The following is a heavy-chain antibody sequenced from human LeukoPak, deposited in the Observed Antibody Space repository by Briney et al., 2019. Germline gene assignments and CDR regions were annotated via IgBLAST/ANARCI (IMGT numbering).Heavy chain of an antibody. CDR2: ISSSGSTI. CDR1: GFTFSSYN. D-gene: IGHD3-10*01. J-gene: IGHJ4*02. Sequence: GGSLRLSCAASGFTFSSYNMNWVRQAPGKGLEWVSDISSSGSTIYFADSVKGRFTISRDNAKNSLYLQMNSLRDEDTTVYYCARLEYYYVSGNYYKLFDYWGQGTLVTVCS. V-gene: IGHV3-48*02. CDR3: ARLEYYYVSGNYYKLFDY.